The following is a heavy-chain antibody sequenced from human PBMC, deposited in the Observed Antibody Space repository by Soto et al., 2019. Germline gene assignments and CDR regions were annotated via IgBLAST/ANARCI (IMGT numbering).Heavy chain of an antibody. V-gene: IGHV4-59*11. D-gene: IGHD1-1*01. CDR3: ARAEMATIRGTDYFDY. CDR2: IYYSGSA. CDR1: GGSISNHY. J-gene: IGHJ4*02. Sequence: PSETLSLTCTVSGGSISNHYWSWIRQPPGKGLEWLGCIYYSGSANYNPSLKSRVTISVDTSKNQFSLKLSSVTAADTAVYYCARAEMATIRGTDYFDYWGQGTLVTVSS.